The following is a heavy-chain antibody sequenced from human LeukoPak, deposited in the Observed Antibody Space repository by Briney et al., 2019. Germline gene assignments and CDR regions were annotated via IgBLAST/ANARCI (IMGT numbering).Heavy chain of an antibody. Sequence: GGSLRLSCAASGFTFSSYAMHWVRQTPGKGLEWVAVISYDGSNKYYADSVKGRFTISRDNSKNTLYLQMNSLRAEDTAVYYCARGSRYFDWLLSIYDAFDIWGQGTMVTVSS. CDR3: ARGSRYFDWLLSIYDAFDI. D-gene: IGHD3-9*01. V-gene: IGHV3-30*04. J-gene: IGHJ3*02. CDR2: ISYDGSNK. CDR1: GFTFSSYA.